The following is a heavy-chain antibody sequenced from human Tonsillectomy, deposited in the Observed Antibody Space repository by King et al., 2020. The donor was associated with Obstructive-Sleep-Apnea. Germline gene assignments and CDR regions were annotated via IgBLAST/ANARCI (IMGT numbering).Heavy chain of an antibody. V-gene: IGHV4-4*02. CDR2: IYHSGST. CDR3: ARDEARGGLWVGYFDY. Sequence: QLQESGPGLVKPSGTLSLTCAVSGGSISSGNWWRWVRQPPGKGLEWIGEIYHSGSTNYNPSLKSRVTISVDKSKNQFSLKLSSVTAADTAVYYCARDEARGGLWVGYFDYWGQGTLVTVSS. J-gene: IGHJ4*02. CDR1: GGSISSGNW. D-gene: IGHD3-10*01.